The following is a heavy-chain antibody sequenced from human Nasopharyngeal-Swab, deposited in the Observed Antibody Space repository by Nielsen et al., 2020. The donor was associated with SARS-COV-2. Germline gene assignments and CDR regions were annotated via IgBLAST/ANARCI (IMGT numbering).Heavy chain of an antibody. J-gene: IGHJ4*02. V-gene: IGHV1-2*06. CDR2: INSNSGDT. CDR3: ARGNSYGYDY. D-gene: IGHD5-18*01. CDR1: GYTFTGYY. Sequence: ASVKVSCKASGYTFTGYYMHWVRQAPGQGLERMGRINSNSGDTKYAQKFQGRVTMTRDTSISTADMELSRLRSDDTAVYYCARGNSYGYDYWGQGILVTVSS.